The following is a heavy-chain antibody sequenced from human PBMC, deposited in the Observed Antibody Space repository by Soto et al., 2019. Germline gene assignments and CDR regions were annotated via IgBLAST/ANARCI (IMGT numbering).Heavy chain of an antibody. CDR2: IKRDVSET. V-gene: IGHV3-7*05. CDR1: GFTFSNYW. Sequence: EVQLVESGGGLVQSGGSLRLSCVASGFTFSNYWMTWVRQAPGKGLEWVANIKRDVSETYLVDSVRGRFTISRDNAKNSLYLQMTSLRAEDTAVYYCAKDDNYCAGGICYDVFDIWGQGTMVTVSS. D-gene: IGHD2-8*02. CDR3: AKDDNYCAGGICYDVFDI. J-gene: IGHJ3*02.